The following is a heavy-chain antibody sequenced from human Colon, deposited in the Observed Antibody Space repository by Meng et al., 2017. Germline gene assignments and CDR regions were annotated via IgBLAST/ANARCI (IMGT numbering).Heavy chain of an antibody. V-gene: IGHV1-3*01. D-gene: IGHD5-18*01. CDR1: GYTFTSYS. CDR2: INAGNGYT. CDR3: AKSGIQLWLDY. J-gene: IGHJ4*02. Sequence: QVQLVQSGAEVKKPGASVKVSCKASGYTFTSYSMHWVRQAPGQRLEWMGWINAGNGYTRYSQKFQGRITITRDTSANTAYMELSSLRPEDTAVYYCAKSGIQLWLDYWGQGTLVTVSS.